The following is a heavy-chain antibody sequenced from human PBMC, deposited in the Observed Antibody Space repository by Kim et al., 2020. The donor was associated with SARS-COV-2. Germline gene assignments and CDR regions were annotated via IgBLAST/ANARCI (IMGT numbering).Heavy chain of an antibody. J-gene: IGHJ4*02. V-gene: IGHV4-59*01. Sequence: NYNPSPQSRVTISVATSKNPFSLKLSSVTAADTAVYYCARWAVAGRVFDYWGQGTLVTVSS. D-gene: IGHD6-19*01. CDR3: ARWAVAGRVFDY.